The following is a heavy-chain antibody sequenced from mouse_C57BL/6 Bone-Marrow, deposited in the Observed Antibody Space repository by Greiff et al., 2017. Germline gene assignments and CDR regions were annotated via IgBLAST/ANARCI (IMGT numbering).Heavy chain of an antibody. V-gene: IGHV5-15*01. D-gene: IGHD2-4*01. Sequence: EVQGVESGGGLVQPGGSLKLSCAASGFTFSDYGMAWVRQAPRKGPEWVAFISNLAYSIYYADTVTGRFTISRENAKNTLYLEMSSLRSEDTAMYYCARLSSTMITRMFAYWGQGTLVTVSA. CDR3: ARLSSTMITRMFAY. CDR1: GFTFSDYG. J-gene: IGHJ3*01. CDR2: ISNLAYSI.